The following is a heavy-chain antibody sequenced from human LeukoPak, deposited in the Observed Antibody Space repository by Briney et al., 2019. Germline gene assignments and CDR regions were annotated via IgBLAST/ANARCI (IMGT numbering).Heavy chain of an antibody. CDR1: GYTFTGYY. D-gene: IGHD4-23*01. CDR2: INPNSGDT. CDR3: ARGRDYGGNYADY. V-gene: IGHV1-2*02. J-gene: IGHJ4*02. Sequence: ASVKVSCKASGYTFTGYYMHWVRQAPGQGLEWMGWINPNSGDTNYAQKLQGRVTMTTDTSTSTAYMELRSLRSDDTAVYYCARGRDYGGNYADYWGQGTLVTVSS.